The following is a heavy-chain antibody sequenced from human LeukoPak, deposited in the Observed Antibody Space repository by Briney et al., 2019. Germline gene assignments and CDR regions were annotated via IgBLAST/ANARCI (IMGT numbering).Heavy chain of an antibody. D-gene: IGHD6-19*01. J-gene: IGHJ4*02. Sequence: GGSQRLSCAASGFTFSNFQMHWVRQAPGKGLEWVSSISGSSSYIYYADSVKGRFTISRDNAKNSLYLQLNSLRAEDTALYYCARARGIAVADLWGQGTLVTVSS. CDR1: GFTFSNFQ. V-gene: IGHV3-21*01. CDR3: ARARGIAVADL. CDR2: ISGSSSYI.